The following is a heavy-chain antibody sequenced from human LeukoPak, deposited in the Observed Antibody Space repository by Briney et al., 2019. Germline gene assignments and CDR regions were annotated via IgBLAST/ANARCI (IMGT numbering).Heavy chain of an antibody. V-gene: IGHV4-34*01. J-gene: IGHJ5*02. D-gene: IGHD1-1*01. CDR1: GGSFSGYY. CDR2: SSHTGDIT. CDR3: ARVPDVTARPCDT. Sequence: PSETLSLTCAVYGGSFSGYYWTWIRQTPGRGHEWIGESSHTGDITGYNPSLKGRATISVDSSKKQFSLKVTSVTAADTGIYYCARVPDVTARPCDTWGPGTVVTVSS.